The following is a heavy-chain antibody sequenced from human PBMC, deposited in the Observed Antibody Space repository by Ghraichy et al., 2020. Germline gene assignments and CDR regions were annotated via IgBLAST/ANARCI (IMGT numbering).Heavy chain of an antibody. D-gene: IGHD3-3*01. V-gene: IGHV3-30-3*01. J-gene: IGHJ4*02. Sequence: GGSLRLSCAASGFTFSSYAMHWVRQAPGKGLEWVAIISYDGSNKYYADSVKGRFTISRDNSKNTLYLQMNSLRAEDTAVYYCARDAYYDFWSGSPDDYWGQGTLVTVSS. CDR1: GFTFSSYA. CDR3: ARDAYYDFWSGSPDDY. CDR2: ISYDGSNK.